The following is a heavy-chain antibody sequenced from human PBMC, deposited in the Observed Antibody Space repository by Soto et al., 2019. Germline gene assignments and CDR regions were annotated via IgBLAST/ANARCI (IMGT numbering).Heavy chain of an antibody. CDR3: ARDAPPPELRFLEWHNYDYNGMDV. Sequence: QVQVVQSGDEVKETGASVRVSCKTSGYSFTAYGISWVRQAPGQGLEWMGWISCYNGKTKYAQKVQARVTMTTDTSTSTAYMEVRSLGSDDTAIYYCARDAPPPELRFLEWHNYDYNGMDVWGQGTTFTVSS. J-gene: IGHJ6*02. CDR2: ISCYNGKT. D-gene: IGHD3-3*01. CDR1: GYSFTAYG. V-gene: IGHV1-18*01.